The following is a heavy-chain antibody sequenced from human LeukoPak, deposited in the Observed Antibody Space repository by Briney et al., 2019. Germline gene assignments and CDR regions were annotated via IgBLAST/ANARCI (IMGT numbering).Heavy chain of an antibody. V-gene: IGHV3-23*01. D-gene: IGHD2-8*01. CDR3: AKDRSCTNDICHGDFDY. J-gene: IGHJ4*02. Sequence: GGSLRLSCAASGFTFSSYAVSCVRQAPGKGLEWVSSISGSGGSTYSADSVKGRFTISRDNSKNTLYLQMNSLRAEDTALYYCAKDRSCTNDICHGDFDYWGQGTLVTVSS. CDR1: GFTFSSYA. CDR2: ISGSGGST.